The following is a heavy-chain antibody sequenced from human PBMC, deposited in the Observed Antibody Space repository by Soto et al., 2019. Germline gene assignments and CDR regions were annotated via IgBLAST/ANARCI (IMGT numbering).Heavy chain of an antibody. CDR1: GFTFSSYA. CDR2: INGGGGST. Sequence: PGGSLRLSCAASGFTFSSYAMSWVRQAPGKGLEWVSGINGGGGSTYYADSVNGRFTISRDNSKNTLYLQMNSLRAEDTAVYYCAKDRGSGWYIFDYWGQGTLVTVSS. CDR3: AKDRGSGWYIFDY. D-gene: IGHD6-19*01. V-gene: IGHV3-23*01. J-gene: IGHJ4*02.